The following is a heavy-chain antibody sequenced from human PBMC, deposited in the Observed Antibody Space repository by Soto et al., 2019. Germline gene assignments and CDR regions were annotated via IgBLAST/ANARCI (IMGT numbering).Heavy chain of an antibody. V-gene: IGHV1-69*01. CDR3: XXXXXXXXXXXXXYYYYYGMDV. J-gene: IGHJ6*02. CDR1: GGTFSSYA. CDR2: IIPISETT. Sequence: QVQLVQSGAEVKKPGSSVKVSCKASGGTFSSYAISWVRQAPGQGLEWMGGIIPISETTNYAQKFQGRVTITADEXXXXXXXXXXXXXXXXXXXXXXXXXXXXXXXXXXXYYYYYGMDVWGQGTTVTVSS.